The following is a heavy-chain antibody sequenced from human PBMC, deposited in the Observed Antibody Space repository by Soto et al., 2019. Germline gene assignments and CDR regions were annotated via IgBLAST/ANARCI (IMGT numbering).Heavy chain of an antibody. CDR2: INHSGST. Sequence: QVQLQQWGAGLLKPSETLSLTCAVYGGSFSGYYWSWIRQPPGKGLEWIGEINHSGSTNYNPSLKSRVTISVDTYKNQFSLKLSSVSAADTAVYYCARGRRAYCSGGSCYRFDYWGQGNLVTVSS. CDR3: ARGRRAYCSGGSCYRFDY. CDR1: GGSFSGYY. V-gene: IGHV4-34*01. D-gene: IGHD2-15*01. J-gene: IGHJ4*02.